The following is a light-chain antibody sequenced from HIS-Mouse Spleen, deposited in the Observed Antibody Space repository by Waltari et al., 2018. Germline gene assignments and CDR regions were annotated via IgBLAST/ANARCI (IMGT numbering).Light chain of an antibody. CDR1: SSNIGSNT. J-gene: IGLJ3*02. CDR2: SNN. V-gene: IGLV1-44*01. Sequence: QSVLTQPPSASGTPGQRVTISCSGSSSNIGSNTVNWYQQLPGTAPNLPIYSNNQRPSGVPDRCSGSKSGTSASLAISGLQSEDEADYYCAAWDDSLNGWVFGGGTKLTVL. CDR3: AAWDDSLNGWV.